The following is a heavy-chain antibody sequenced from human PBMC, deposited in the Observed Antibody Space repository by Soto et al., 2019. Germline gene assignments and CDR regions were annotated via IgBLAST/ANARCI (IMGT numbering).Heavy chain of an antibody. Sequence: GGSLRLSCAASGFTFSSFAMTWVRQAPGRGLEWISGISGSGGTTYDADSVKGRFTISRDNSNNTLYLQMNNLRAEDSAVYYCAKDLVSLRSWGQGTQVTVSS. CDR1: GFTFSSFA. CDR3: AKDLVSLRS. J-gene: IGHJ5*02. CDR2: ISGSGGTT. V-gene: IGHV3-23*01.